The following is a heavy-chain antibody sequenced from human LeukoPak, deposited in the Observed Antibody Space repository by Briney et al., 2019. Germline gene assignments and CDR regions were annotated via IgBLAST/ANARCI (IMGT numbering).Heavy chain of an antibody. Sequence: ASVKVSCKTSDFRDYYMNWVRQAPGQGLEWLGWINPKSGDTDYAQKFQGRVTMTRDTSISTAYMELSGLKPDDTAIYFCASGYSGYDLNYGGQGTQVTVSS. J-gene: IGHJ4*02. CDR3: ASGYSGYDLNY. D-gene: IGHD5-12*01. V-gene: IGHV1-2*02. CDR1: DFRDYY. CDR2: INPKSGDT.